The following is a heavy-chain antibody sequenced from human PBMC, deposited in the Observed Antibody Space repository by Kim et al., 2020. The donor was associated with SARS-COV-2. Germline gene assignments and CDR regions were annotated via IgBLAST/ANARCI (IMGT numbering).Heavy chain of an antibody. CDR1: GYTFTGYY. Sequence: ASVKVSCKASGYTFTGYYMHWVRQAPGQGLEWMGWINPNSGGTNYAQKFQGWVTMTRDTSISTAYMELGRLRSDDTAVYYCATSIAAAGTWGYGMDVWGQGTTVTVSS. D-gene: IGHD6-13*01. CDR2: INPNSGGT. CDR3: ATSIAAAGTWGYGMDV. V-gene: IGHV1-2*04. J-gene: IGHJ6*02.